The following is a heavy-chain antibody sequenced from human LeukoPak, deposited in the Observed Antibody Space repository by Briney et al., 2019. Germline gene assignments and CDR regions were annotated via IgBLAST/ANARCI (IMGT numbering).Heavy chain of an antibody. J-gene: IGHJ4*02. CDR3: ARAGRKYYFDY. V-gene: IGHV4-39*07. CDR2: IYYSGST. Sequence: PSETLSLTCTVSGGSISSSSYYWGWIRQPPGKGLEWIGSIYYSGSTYYNPSLKSRVTISVDTSRNQFSLKLSSVTAADTAVYYCARAGRKYYFDYWGQGTLVTVSS. CDR1: GGSISSSSYY.